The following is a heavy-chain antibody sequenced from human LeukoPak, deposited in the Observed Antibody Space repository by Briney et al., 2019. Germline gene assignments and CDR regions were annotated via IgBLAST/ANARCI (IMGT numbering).Heavy chain of an antibody. CDR1: GGFISSSNW. J-gene: IGHJ4*02. Sequence: PSGTLSLTCAVSGGFISSSNWRGWVRQPPGKGLEWIGELYHSGSTNYNPSLKSRVTISVDKSKNQFSLKLSSVTAADTAVYYCARGSTKPVYYFDYWGQGTLVTVSS. CDR2: LYHSGST. D-gene: IGHD2-2*01. V-gene: IGHV4-4*02. CDR3: ARGSTKPVYYFDY.